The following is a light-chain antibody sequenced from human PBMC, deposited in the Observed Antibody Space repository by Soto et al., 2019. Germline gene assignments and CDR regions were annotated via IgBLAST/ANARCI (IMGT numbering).Light chain of an antibody. CDR1: QSVSNY. J-gene: IGKJ1*01. Sequence: EIVLTQSPATLSLSPGERATLSCWASQSVSNYFVWYQQKPGQAPRLLIYDASKRATGIPARFSGTGSGTEFTLTISSLQSEDFALYYCQQYNDWPLTFGQGTKVDI. CDR3: QQYNDWPLT. CDR2: DAS. V-gene: IGKV3-11*01.